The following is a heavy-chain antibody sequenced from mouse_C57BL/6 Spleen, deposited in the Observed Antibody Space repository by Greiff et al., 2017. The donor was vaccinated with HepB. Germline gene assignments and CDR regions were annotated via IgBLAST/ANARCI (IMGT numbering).Heavy chain of an antibody. J-gene: IGHJ4*01. V-gene: IGHV5-17*01. D-gene: IGHD2-3*01. CDR2: ISSGSSTI. Sequence: VQLKESGGGLVKPGGSLKLSCAASGFTFSDYGMHWVRQAPEKGLEWVAYISSGSSTIYYADTVKGRFTISRDNAKNTLFLQMTSLRSEDTAMYYCAREGYYPYAMDYWGQGTSVTVSS. CDR1: GFTFSDYG. CDR3: AREGYYPYAMDY.